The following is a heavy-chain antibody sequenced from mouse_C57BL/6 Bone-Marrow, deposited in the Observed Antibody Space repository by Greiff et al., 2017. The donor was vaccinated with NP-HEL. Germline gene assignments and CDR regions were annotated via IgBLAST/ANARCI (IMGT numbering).Heavy chain of an antibody. Sequence: EVQGVESGGGLVKPGGSLKLSCAASGFTFSSYAMSWVRQTPEKRLEWVATISDGGSYTYYPDNVKGRFTISRDNAKNNLYLQMSHLKSEDTAMYYCASALYYGSSYNFDYWGQGTTLTVSS. CDR1: GFTFSSYA. CDR3: ASALYYGSSYNFDY. D-gene: IGHD1-1*01. CDR2: ISDGGSYT. V-gene: IGHV5-4*01. J-gene: IGHJ2*01.